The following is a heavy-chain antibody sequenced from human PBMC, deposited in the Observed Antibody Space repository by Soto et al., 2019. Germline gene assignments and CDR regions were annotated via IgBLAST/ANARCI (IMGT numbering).Heavy chain of an antibody. V-gene: IGHV5-51*01. D-gene: IGHD1-26*01. CDR1: GYSFTSYW. J-gene: IGHJ6*02. Sequence: GESLKISCKGSGYSFTSYWIGWVRQMPGKGLEWMGIIYPGDSDTRYSPSFQGQVTISADKSISTAYLQWSSLKASDTAMYYCVRWGSPYYHHGIYYGMDVWGQGTTVTVSS. CDR2: IYPGDSDT. CDR3: VRWGSPYYHHGIYYGMDV.